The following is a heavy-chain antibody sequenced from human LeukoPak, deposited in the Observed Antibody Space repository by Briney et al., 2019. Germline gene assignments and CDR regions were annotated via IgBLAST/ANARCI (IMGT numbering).Heavy chain of an antibody. CDR3: ASWASPLDIVVVPAVPAAGAYYYYYMDV. CDR2: TIPIFRTP. D-gene: IGHD2-2*01. Sequence: PVKASCKASEGTLSSYAISWVRQAPGKGLEWMGGTIPIFRTPDNAHKFQGRVTITPDESTSTAYMELSSLRSEDTAVYSCASWASPLDIVVVPAVPAAGAYYYYYMDVWGKGTTVTVSS. J-gene: IGHJ6*03. V-gene: IGHV1-69*13. CDR1: EGTLSSYA.